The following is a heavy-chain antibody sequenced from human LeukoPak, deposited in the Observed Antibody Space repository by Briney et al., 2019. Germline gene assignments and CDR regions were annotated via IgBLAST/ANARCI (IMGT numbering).Heavy chain of an antibody. V-gene: IGHV1-18*01. Sequence: ASVKVSCKASGYTFTSYGISWVRQAPGQGLEWMGWISAYNGNTNYAQKLQGRVTMTTDTSTSTAYMELRSLRSDDTAVYYCARDGNYYGSGSYYGYWGQGTLVTVSS. CDR2: ISAYNGNT. CDR1: GYTFTSYG. CDR3: ARDGNYYGSGSYYGY. J-gene: IGHJ4*02. D-gene: IGHD3-10*01.